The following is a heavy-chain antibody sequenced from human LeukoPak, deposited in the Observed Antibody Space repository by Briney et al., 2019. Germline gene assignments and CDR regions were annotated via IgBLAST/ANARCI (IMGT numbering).Heavy chain of an antibody. CDR3: AKESMWFGESNPFDY. Sequence: QSGGSLRLSCAASGFTFSSFGMNWVRQAPGKGLEWVSYISSSSSTIYYADSVKGRFTISRDNSKNTLYVQMNSLRAEDTAVYYCAKESMWFGESNPFDYWGQGTLVTVSS. V-gene: IGHV3-48*01. CDR2: ISSSSSTI. J-gene: IGHJ4*02. D-gene: IGHD3-10*01. CDR1: GFTFSSFG.